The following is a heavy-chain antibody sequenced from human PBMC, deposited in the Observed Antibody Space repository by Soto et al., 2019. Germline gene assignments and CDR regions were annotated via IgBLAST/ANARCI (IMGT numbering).Heavy chain of an antibody. J-gene: IGHJ5*02. Sequence: QVQLVQSGAEVKKPGASVKVSCKASGYTFSTYAVQWVRQAPGQSLEWIGWIHAGNGDTKYSQKFNDRVTITRDTSAITTYMELSSLRSEDTAVYYCARVPRYTSDIVEVPAVMFEDWFVPWGQGTLVTVSS. CDR3: ARVPRYTSDIVEVPAVMFEDWFVP. D-gene: IGHD2-2*01. CDR1: GYTFSTYA. V-gene: IGHV1-3*01. CDR2: IHAGNGDT.